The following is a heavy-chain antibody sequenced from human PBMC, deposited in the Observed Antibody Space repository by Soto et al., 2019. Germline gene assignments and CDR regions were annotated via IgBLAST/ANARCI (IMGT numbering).Heavy chain of an antibody. CDR2: MNPNSGNT. V-gene: IGHV1-8*01. D-gene: IGHD2-15*01. J-gene: IGHJ4*02. CDR1: GYTFTSYD. Sequence: QVQLVQSGAEVKKPGASVKVSCKASGYTFTSYDINWVRQATGQGLEWMGWMNPNSGNTGYAQKFQGRVTMTRDTSINTAYMELSSLRSEATAVYYCAREVACRSYHPIDFWGQGTLVTVSS. CDR3: AREVACRSYHPIDF.